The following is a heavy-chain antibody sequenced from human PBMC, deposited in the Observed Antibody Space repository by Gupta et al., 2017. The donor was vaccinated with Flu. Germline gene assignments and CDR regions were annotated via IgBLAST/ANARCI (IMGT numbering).Heavy chain of an antibody. CDR2: ISSSSSYI. CDR1: GFTFNTYS. V-gene: IGHV3-21*01. D-gene: IGHD4-17*01. CDR3: ARAWDHYAPCDY. J-gene: IGHJ4*02. Sequence: EVQLVESGGGLVKPGGSLRLSCAASGFTFNTYSMNWVRQAPGKGLEWVSFISSSSSYIYYADSVKGRFTISRDNAKNSLYLQMNSLRAEDTAVYYCARAWDHYAPCDYWGQGALVTVSS.